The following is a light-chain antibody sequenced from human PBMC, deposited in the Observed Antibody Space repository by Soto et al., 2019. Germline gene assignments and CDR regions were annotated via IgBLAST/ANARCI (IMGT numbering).Light chain of an antibody. CDR1: QSLLHSNGYNY. Sequence: DIVMTQSPLSLPVTPGEPASISCRSSQSLLHSNGYNYLGWYLQKPGQSPQLLIYLGSNRSSGVPDRFSGSGSGTDFTLKISRVEAEDVGVYYCMQALQPPPTFGQGTKVQIK. CDR2: LGS. V-gene: IGKV2-28*01. CDR3: MQALQPPPT. J-gene: IGKJ1*01.